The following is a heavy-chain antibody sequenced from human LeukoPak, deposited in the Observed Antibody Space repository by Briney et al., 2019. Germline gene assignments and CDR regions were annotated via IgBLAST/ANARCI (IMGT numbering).Heavy chain of an antibody. Sequence: PGGSLRLSCSASGFTFSSYAMHGVRQAPGKGLEYVSAISSNGGSTYYADSVKGRFTISRDNSKNTLYLQMSSLRAEDTAVYYCVKDGEYSSSWYDYWGQGTLVTVFS. V-gene: IGHV3-64D*06. CDR2: ISSNGGST. CDR3: VKDGEYSSSWYDY. CDR1: GFTFSSYA. D-gene: IGHD6-13*01. J-gene: IGHJ4*02.